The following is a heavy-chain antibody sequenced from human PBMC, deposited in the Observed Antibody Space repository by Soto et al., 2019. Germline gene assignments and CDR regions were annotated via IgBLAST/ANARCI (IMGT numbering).Heavy chain of an antibody. Sequence: SETLSLTCTVSGGSISSSSYYWGWIRQPPGKGLEWIGSIYYSGSTYYNPSLKSRVTISVDTSKNQFSLKLSSVTAADTAVYYCARVPSGYLGWFDHWGQGTLVTVSS. J-gene: IGHJ5*02. CDR1: GGSISSSSYY. CDR3: ARVPSGYLGWFDH. D-gene: IGHD3-22*01. CDR2: IYYSGST. V-gene: IGHV4-39*01.